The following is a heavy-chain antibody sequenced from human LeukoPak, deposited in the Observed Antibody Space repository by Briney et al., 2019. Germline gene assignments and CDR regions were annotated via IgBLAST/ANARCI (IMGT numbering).Heavy chain of an antibody. Sequence: SETLSLTCTVSGGSISPLYWSWIRQPPGKGLEFIGYIYYRGATNYNPSLTSRVTLSVDTSKNQFSLKLSSVTAADTAVYYCARGGVAAKYYFDFWGQGTLVTVSS. CDR1: GGSISPLY. D-gene: IGHD3-10*01. CDR3: ARGGVAAKYYFDF. V-gene: IGHV4-59*11. CDR2: IYYRGAT. J-gene: IGHJ4*02.